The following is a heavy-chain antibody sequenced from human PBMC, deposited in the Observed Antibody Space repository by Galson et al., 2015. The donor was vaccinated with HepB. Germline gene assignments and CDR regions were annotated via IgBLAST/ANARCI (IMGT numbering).Heavy chain of an antibody. CDR3: AKLGFWSGYYGGADLDY. Sequence: SLRLSCAASGFTFGSYAMSWVRQAPGKGLEWVSAITGSGNNIYYADYVKGRFTISRDNSNNVLFLQMSSLRADDTAIYFCAKLGFWSGYYGGADLDYWGRGTLIAVSS. CDR1: GFTFGSYA. D-gene: IGHD3-3*01. V-gene: IGHV3-23*01. CDR2: ITGSGNNI. J-gene: IGHJ4*02.